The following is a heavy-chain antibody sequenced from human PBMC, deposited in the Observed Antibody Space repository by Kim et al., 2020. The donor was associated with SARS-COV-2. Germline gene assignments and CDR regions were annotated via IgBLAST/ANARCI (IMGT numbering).Heavy chain of an antibody. CDR1: GGSISSYY. J-gene: IGHJ5*02. V-gene: IGHV4-59*01. CDR2: IYYSGST. Sequence: SETLSLTCTVSGGSISSYYWSWIRQPPGKGLEWIGYIYYSGSTNYNPSLKSRVTISVDTSKNQFSLKLSSVTAADTAVYYCARDYSYYDFWSGYYRAHRGRFDPWGQGTLVTVSS. CDR3: ARDYSYYDFWSGYYRAHRGRFDP. D-gene: IGHD3-3*01.